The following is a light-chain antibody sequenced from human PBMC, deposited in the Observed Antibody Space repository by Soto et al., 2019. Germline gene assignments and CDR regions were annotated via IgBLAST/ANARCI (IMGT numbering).Light chain of an antibody. V-gene: IGKV3-20*01. CDR3: QQYGSSGT. CDR1: QSVSNNY. CDR2: GAS. Sequence: DIVVTQSPGTLSLSTGERATLSCRASQSVSNNYLAWYQQKPGQAPRLLIYGASNRATGIPDRFSGSGSGTDFTLTISRLEPEDFAVYYCQQYGSSGTFGQGTKVDIK. J-gene: IGKJ1*01.